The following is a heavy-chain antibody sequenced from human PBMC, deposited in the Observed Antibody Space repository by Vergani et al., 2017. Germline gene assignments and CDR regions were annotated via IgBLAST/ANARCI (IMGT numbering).Heavy chain of an antibody. CDR1: GDSLRGHY. D-gene: IGHD5-18*01. J-gene: IGHJ4*02. CDR3: ARQFWGGGGYRFDH. Sequence: QVQLRQWGAGLVKPSETLSLTCGIYGDSLRGHYWGWIRQPPGKGLEWVGSIFYTGTSYYNPSLESRATNSVDTSKNQFSLKLKYVTAADTAVYYCARQFWGGGGYRFDHWGQGTLVTVSS. V-gene: IGHV4-34*02. CDR2: IFYTGTS.